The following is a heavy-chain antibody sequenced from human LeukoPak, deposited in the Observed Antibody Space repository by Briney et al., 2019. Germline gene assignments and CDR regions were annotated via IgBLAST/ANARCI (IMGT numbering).Heavy chain of an antibody. CDR2: IYYSGSS. Sequence: SETLSLTCTVSGGSINSYYWSWIRQPPGKGLEWIGYIYYSGSSNYNPSPKSRVTISVDTSKNQFSLKLSSVTAADTAVYYCARASVLLSMDVWGKGTTVTISS. V-gene: IGHV4-59*01. D-gene: IGHD3-10*01. CDR1: GGSINSYY. CDR3: ARASVLLSMDV. J-gene: IGHJ6*03.